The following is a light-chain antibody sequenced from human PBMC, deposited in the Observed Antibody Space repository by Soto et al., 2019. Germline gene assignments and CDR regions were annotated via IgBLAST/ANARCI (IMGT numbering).Light chain of an antibody. CDR1: QSVLDRSNNKNF. CDR2: WAS. J-gene: IGKJ2*01. CDR3: QQYYTTPYT. Sequence: DIVMTQSPDSLAVSLGERATINCKSSQSVLDRSNNKNFLTWYQQKPGQPPKLLIYWASTRKSGVPDRFSGSGSGTDFTLTISSLQAEDVAVYYCQQYYTTPYTFGQGTKLEIK. V-gene: IGKV4-1*01.